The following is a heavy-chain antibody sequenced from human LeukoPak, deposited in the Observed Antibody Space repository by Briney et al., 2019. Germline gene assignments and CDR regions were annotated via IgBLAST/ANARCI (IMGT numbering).Heavy chain of an antibody. D-gene: IGHD6-19*01. V-gene: IGHV3-21*01. J-gene: IGHJ6*02. Sequence: PGGSLRLSCAASGSTFSSYSMNWVRQAPGKGLEWVSSISSSSSYIYYADSVKGRFTISRDNAKNSLYLQMNSLRAEDTAVYYCARDGSSGVMDVWGQGTTVTVSS. CDR1: GSTFSSYS. CDR2: ISSSSSYI. CDR3: ARDGSSGVMDV.